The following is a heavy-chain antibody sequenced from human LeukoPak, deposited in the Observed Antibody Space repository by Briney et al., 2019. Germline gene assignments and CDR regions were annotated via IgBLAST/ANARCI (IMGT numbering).Heavy chain of an antibody. CDR3: AKDHHADTAMVS. CDR2: ISGSVGRT. V-gene: IGHV3-23*01. Sequence: GGSLRLSCAASGFTFSSYAMSWVRQAPGKGLEWVSSISGSVGRTFYADSVKGRFTISRDNSKNTLYLQMNSLRAEDTALYYCAKDHHADTAMVSWGQGTLVTVSS. D-gene: IGHD5-18*01. J-gene: IGHJ4*02. CDR1: GFTFSSYA.